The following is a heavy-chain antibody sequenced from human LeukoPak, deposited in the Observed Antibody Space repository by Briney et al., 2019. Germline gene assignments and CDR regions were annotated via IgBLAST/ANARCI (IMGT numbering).Heavy chain of an antibody. V-gene: IGHV4-39*01. CDR1: GGSISSSSYY. CDR3: VPEGLGMDYYYGMDV. J-gene: IGHJ6*02. CDR2: IYYSGST. D-gene: IGHD3/OR15-3a*01. Sequence: SETLSLTCTVSGGSISSSSYYWGWIRQPPGKGLEWIGSIYYSGSTYYNPSLKSRVTISVDTSKNQFSLKLSSVTAADTAVYYCVPEGLGMDYYYGMDVWGQGTTVTVSS.